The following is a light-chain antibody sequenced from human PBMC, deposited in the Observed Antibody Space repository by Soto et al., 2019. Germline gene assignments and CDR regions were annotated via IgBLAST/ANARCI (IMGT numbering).Light chain of an antibody. CDR3: QQYSKWPLT. J-gene: IGKJ4*01. V-gene: IGKV3-15*01. Sequence: EIVMTQSPATLSVSPGERATLSCRASQSVSSNLAWYQQKPGQAPRLLIYGASTRATGIPARFSGSGSGTDFILTISSLQSEDFAVYYCQQYSKWPLTFGGGTKVDIK. CDR2: GAS. CDR1: QSVSSN.